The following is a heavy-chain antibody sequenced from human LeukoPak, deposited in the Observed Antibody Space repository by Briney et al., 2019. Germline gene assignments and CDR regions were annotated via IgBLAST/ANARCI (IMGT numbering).Heavy chain of an antibody. V-gene: IGHV1-2*02. J-gene: IGHJ6*03. CDR2: INPNSGGT. D-gene: IGHD2-8*01. CDR3: ARDPRGYCTNGVCYSTYYYYYYMDV. Sequence: GASVKVSCKAPGYTFTGYYMHWVRQAPGQGLEWMGWINPNSGGTNYAQKFQGRVTMTRDTSISTAYIELSRLRSDDTAVYYCARDPRGYCTNGVCYSTYYYYYYMDVWGKGTTVTVSS. CDR1: GYTFTGYY.